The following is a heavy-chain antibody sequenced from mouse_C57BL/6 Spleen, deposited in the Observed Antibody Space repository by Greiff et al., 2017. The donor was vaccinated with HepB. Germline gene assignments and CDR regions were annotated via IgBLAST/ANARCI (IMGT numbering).Heavy chain of an antibody. CDR2: IYPRSGNT. Sequence: VQLQQSGAELARPGASVKLSCKASGYTFTSYGISWVKQRTGQGLEWIGEIYPRSGNTYYNEKFKGKATLTADNSSSTAYMELRSLTSEDSAVYFCARTEDWFAYWGQGTLVTVSA. CDR1: GYTFTSYG. V-gene: IGHV1-81*01. CDR3: ARTEDWFAY. J-gene: IGHJ3*01.